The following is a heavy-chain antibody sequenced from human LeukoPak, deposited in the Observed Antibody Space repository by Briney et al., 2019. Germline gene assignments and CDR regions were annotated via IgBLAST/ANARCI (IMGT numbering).Heavy chain of an antibody. D-gene: IGHD1-7*01. CDR1: GYTFTSYG. V-gene: IGHV1-18*01. J-gene: IGHJ3*02. Sequence: ASVTVSFKASGYTFTSYGISWVRQAPGQGLEWMGWISAYNGNTNYAQKLQGRVTMTTDTSTSTAYMELRSLRSDDTAVYYCARVFNWNYVRAFDIWGQGTMVTVSS. CDR2: ISAYNGNT. CDR3: ARVFNWNYVRAFDI.